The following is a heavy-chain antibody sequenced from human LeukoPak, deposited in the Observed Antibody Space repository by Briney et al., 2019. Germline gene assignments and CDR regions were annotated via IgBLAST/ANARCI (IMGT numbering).Heavy chain of an antibody. J-gene: IGHJ6*02. CDR2: ISSIGTVI. CDR3: ARGRYYYGSWYMDV. D-gene: IGHD3-10*01. CDR1: EFTFSDYQ. V-gene: IGHV3-11*01. Sequence: GGSLRLSCAASEFTFSDYQRNWIRQAPGKGLEWVSYISSIGTVIYYADAVNGRFTISRDNANKSLYLQMNSLRAEDTAVYYCARGRYYYGSWYMDVWGQGTTVTVSS.